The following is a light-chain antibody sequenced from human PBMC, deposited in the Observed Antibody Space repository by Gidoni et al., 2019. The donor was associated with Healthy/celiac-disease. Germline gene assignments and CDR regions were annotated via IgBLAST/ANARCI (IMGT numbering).Light chain of an antibody. V-gene: IGKV1-8*01. Sequence: AIRMTQSPSSFSASTGDRVPITCRASQGISSYLAWYQQKPGKAPKLLIYAASTLQSGVPSRCSGSGSGTDFTLTISCLQSEDFATYYCQQYYSYHRTFGQXTKVEIK. CDR2: AAS. J-gene: IGKJ1*01. CDR3: QQYYSYHRT. CDR1: QGISSY.